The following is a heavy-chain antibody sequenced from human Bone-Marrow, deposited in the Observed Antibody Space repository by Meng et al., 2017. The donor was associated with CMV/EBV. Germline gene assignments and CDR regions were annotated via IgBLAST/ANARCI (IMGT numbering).Heavy chain of an antibody. Sequence: TFSSYAMHWGRQAPGKGLEWVAVISYDGSNKYYADSVKGRFTISRDNSKNTLYLQMNSLRAEDTAVYYCARMRLAYCGGDCYSPFDYWGQGTLVTVSS. CDR3: ARMRLAYCGGDCYSPFDY. J-gene: IGHJ4*02. V-gene: IGHV3-30-3*01. D-gene: IGHD2-21*02. CDR1: TFSSYA. CDR2: ISYDGSNK.